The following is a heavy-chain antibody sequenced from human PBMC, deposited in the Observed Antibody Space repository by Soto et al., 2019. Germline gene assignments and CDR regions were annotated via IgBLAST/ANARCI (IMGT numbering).Heavy chain of an antibody. D-gene: IGHD6-19*01. CDR3: ARQFAQIAVAGQYGMDV. CDR1: GYSFTSYW. V-gene: IGHV5-51*01. J-gene: IGHJ6*02. Sequence: HGESLKISCKGSGYSFTSYWIGWVRQMPGKGLEWMGIIYPGDSDTRYSPSFQGQVTISADKSISTAYLQWSSLKASDTAMYYCARQFAQIAVAGQYGMDVWGQGTTVTVSS. CDR2: IYPGDSDT.